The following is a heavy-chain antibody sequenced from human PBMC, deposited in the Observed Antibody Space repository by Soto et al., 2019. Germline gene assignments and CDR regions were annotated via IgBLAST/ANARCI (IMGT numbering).Heavy chain of an antibody. CDR3: AKVRSWGLGASNQYYYYYYMDV. CDR2: ISGSGGST. J-gene: IGHJ6*03. V-gene: IGHV3-23*01. D-gene: IGHD3-16*01. CDR1: GFTFSSYA. Sequence: GGSLRLSCAASGFTFSSYAMSWVRQAPGKGLEWVSAISGSGGSTYYADSVKGRFTISRDNSKNTLYLQMNSLRAEDTAVYYCAKVRSWGLGASNQYYYYYYMDVSGKGTTVTVSS.